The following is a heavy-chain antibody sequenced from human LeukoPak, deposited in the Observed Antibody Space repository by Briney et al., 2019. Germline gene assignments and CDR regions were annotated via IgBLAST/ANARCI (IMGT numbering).Heavy chain of an antibody. V-gene: IGHV1-46*01. CDR2: INPSGGST. J-gene: IGHJ3*02. CDR3: ARGYCSSTSCYWQDAFDI. Sequence: ASVKVSCKASGGTFSSYAISWVRQAPGQGLEWMGIINPSGGSTSYAQKFQGRVTMTRDTSTSTVYMELSSLRSEDTAVYYCARGYCSSTSCYWQDAFDIWGQGTMVTVSS. D-gene: IGHD2-2*01. CDR1: GGTFSSYA.